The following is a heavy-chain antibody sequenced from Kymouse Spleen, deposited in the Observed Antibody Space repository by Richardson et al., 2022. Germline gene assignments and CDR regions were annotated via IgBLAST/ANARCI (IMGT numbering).Heavy chain of an antibody. Sequence: QVQLVESGGGVVQPGRSLRLSCAASGFTFSSYGMHWVRQAPGKGLEWVAVIWYDGSNKYYADSVKGRFTISRDNSKNTLYLQMNSLRAEDTAVYYCARPGITGTFSLGYWGQGTLVTVSS. CDR1: GFTFSSYG. J-gene: IGHJ4*02. CDR3: ARPGITGTFSLGY. V-gene: IGHV3-33*01. CDR2: IWYDGSNK. D-gene: IGHD1-7*01.